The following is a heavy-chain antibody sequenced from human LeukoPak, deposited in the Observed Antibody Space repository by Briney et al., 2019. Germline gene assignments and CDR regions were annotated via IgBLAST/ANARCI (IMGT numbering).Heavy chain of an antibody. D-gene: IGHD6-6*01. Sequence: ASVKVTCKASGYTFTGYYMHWVRQAPGQWLEWMGWINPNSGGTNYAQKFQGRVTMTRDTSISTAYMELSRLRSDDTAVYYCARALRAARREGTSDYWGQGTLVTVSS. CDR3: ARALRAARREGTSDY. CDR2: INPNSGGT. V-gene: IGHV1-2*02. J-gene: IGHJ4*02. CDR1: GYTFTGYY.